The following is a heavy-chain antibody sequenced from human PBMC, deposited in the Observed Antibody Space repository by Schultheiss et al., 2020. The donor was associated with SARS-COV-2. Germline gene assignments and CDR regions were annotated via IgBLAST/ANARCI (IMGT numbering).Heavy chain of an antibody. CDR3: ARGLRSGYRTVDY. CDR1: GFTFSSYG. Sequence: GGSLRLSCAASGFTFSSYGMGWVRQAPGKGLEWVSVIYSGGSTYYADSVKGRFTISRDNSKNTLYLQMNSLRDEDTAVYYCARGLRSGYRTVDYWGQGTLVTVSS. CDR2: IYSGGST. J-gene: IGHJ4*02. V-gene: IGHV3-66*02. D-gene: IGHD3-3*01.